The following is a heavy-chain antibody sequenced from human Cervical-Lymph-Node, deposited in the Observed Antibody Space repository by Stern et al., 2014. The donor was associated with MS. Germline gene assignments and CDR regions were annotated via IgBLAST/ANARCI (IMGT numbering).Heavy chain of an antibody. J-gene: IGHJ5*02. D-gene: IGHD5-12*01. CDR1: GGTFSTYS. CDR2: IPPICATA. CDR3: AFGGRSGYPKHFDP. Sequence: VHLVESGAEVKKPGSSVKVSCKASGGTFSTYSISWVRQAPGQGLEWMGGIPPICATANYAQKFHGRVTITADDSTSTAYMELSSLRSEDTAVYYCAFGGRSGYPKHFDPWGQGTVVTVSS. V-gene: IGHV1-69*01.